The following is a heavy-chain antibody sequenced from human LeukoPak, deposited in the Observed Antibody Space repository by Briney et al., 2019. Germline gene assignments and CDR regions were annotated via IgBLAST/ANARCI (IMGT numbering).Heavy chain of an antibody. CDR3: ASSLDY. J-gene: IGHJ4*02. Sequence: SETLSLTCAAYGGSFSGYYWSWIRQPPGKGLEWIGEINHSGSTNYNPSLKSRVTISVDTSKNQFSLKLSSVTAADTAVYYCASSLDYWGQGTLVTVSS. V-gene: IGHV4-34*01. CDR1: GGSFSGYY. CDR2: INHSGST.